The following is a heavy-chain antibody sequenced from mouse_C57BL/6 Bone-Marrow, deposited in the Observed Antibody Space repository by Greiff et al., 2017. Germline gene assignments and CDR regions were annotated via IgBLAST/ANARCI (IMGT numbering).Heavy chain of an antibody. J-gene: IGHJ1*03. V-gene: IGHV1-82*01. CDR1: GYAFSSSW. CDR2: IYPGDGDT. Sequence: QVQLQQSGPELVKPGASVKISCKASGYAFSSSWMNWVKQRPGKGLEWIGRIYPGDGDTNYNGKFKGKATLTADKSSSTAYMQLSSLTSEDSAVYFCARAPIYYYGSRYFDVWGTGTTVTGSS. CDR3: ARAPIYYYGSRYFDV. D-gene: IGHD1-1*01.